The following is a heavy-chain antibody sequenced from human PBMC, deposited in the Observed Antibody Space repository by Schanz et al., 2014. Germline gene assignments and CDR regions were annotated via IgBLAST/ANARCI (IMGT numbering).Heavy chain of an antibody. Sequence: EVQLVESGGGLVQPGGSLRLSCVASRFTVTNAWMSWVRQAPGKGLEWVSYVSRSTPDIYYADSVKGRFTISRDNSKNTLYLQMNSLRAEDTAVYYCARIGGSVFDYWAQGTLVTVSS. J-gene: IGHJ4*02. CDR1: RFTVTNAW. CDR3: ARIGGSVFDY. D-gene: IGHD3-10*01. V-gene: IGHV3-48*01. CDR2: VSRSTPDI.